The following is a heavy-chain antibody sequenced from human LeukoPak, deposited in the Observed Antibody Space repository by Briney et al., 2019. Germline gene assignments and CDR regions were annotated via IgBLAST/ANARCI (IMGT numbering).Heavy chain of an antibody. CDR2: INHSGST. CDR1: GGSFSGYY. D-gene: IGHD2-21*02. CDR3: ARGTFLYCGGDCYSSWYFDL. J-gene: IGHJ2*01. V-gene: IGHV4-34*01. Sequence: SETLSLTCAVYGGSFSGYYWSWIRQPPGKGLEWIGEINHSGSTNCNPSLKSRVTISVDTSKNQFSLKLSSVTAADTAVYYCARGTFLYCGGDCYSSWYFDLWGRGTLVTVSS.